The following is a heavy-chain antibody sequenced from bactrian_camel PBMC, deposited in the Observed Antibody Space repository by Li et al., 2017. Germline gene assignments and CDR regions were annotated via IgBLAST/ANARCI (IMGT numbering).Heavy chain of an antibody. CDR2: INTGGDIT. CDR1: GFTFSSDW. CDR3: ATAPSGVEYEFAY. J-gene: IGHJ4*01. V-gene: IGHV3S1*01. D-gene: IGHD3*01. Sequence: VQLVESGGGLVQPGGSLRLSCAASGFTFSSDWIDWVRQAPGNALEWVSAINTGGDITYYADSVKGRFTISRDNAENTVYLQMNSLKSEDTALYYCATAPSGVEYEFAYWGQGTQVTVS.